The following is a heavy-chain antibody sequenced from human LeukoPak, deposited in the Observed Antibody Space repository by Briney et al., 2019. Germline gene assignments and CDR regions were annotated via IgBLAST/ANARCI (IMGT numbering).Heavy chain of an antibody. CDR2: INPNSGGT. D-gene: IGHD6-19*01. Sequence: ASVTVSCKASGYTFTGYYMHWVRQAPGQGLEWMGRINPNSGGTNYAQKFQGRVIMTRDTPISTAYMELSRLRSDDTAVYYCATGIKYSSGWYPPYNWFDPWGQGTLVTVSS. V-gene: IGHV1-2*06. J-gene: IGHJ5*02. CDR3: ATGIKYSSGWYPPYNWFDP. CDR1: GYTFTGYY.